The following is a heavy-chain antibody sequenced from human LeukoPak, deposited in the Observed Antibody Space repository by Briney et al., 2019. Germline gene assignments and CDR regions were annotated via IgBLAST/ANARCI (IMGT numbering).Heavy chain of an antibody. J-gene: IGHJ6*03. Sequence: PSETLSLTCTVSGGSISSYYWSWIRQPPRKGLEWIGYIYYSGSTNYNPSLKSRVTISVDTSKNQFSLKLSSVTAADTAVYYCARERGRSYGSVPYYYYYMDVWGKGTTVTVSS. CDR2: IYYSGST. CDR1: GGSISSYY. V-gene: IGHV4-59*01. CDR3: ARERGRSYGSVPYYYYYMDV. D-gene: IGHD5-18*01.